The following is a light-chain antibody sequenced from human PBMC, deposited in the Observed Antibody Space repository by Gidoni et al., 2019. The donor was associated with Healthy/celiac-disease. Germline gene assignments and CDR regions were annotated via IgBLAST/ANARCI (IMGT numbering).Light chain of an antibody. CDR3: QQSYSTPWT. CDR2: AAS. CDR1: QIISSY. Sequence: DIQMTQYTSSLSASVGDRVTITCRASQIISSYLNWYQQKPGKAPKLLIYAASSLQSGVPSRFSGSGSGTDFTLPISSLQPEDFATYYCQQSYSTPWTFGQGTKVEIK. J-gene: IGKJ1*01. V-gene: IGKV1-39*01.